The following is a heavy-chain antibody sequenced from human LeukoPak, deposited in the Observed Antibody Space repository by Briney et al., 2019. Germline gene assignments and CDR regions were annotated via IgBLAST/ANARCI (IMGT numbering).Heavy chain of an antibody. CDR2: ISGSGGST. V-gene: IGHV3-23*01. CDR1: GLTFNNYA. CDR3: TKGSNTWPSLFDY. Sequence: GGSLRLSCAVSGLTFNNYAMSWVRQAPGKGLEWVSAISGSGGSTYYADSVKGRFAISRDNNKNSLYLQMTSLRTEDTALYYCTKGSNTWPSLFDYWGQGTLVTVSS. J-gene: IGHJ4*02. D-gene: IGHD2-2*02.